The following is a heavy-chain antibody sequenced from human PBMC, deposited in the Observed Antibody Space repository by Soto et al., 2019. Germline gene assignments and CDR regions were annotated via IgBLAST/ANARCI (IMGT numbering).Heavy chain of an antibody. CDR2: IYYSGTA. V-gene: IGHV4-39*01. CDR3: ARPYITLFGEMNFSLVLDYLDF. CDR1: GASLSTSSRYY. J-gene: IGHJ4*02. Sequence: ESLSLTFTVSGASLSTSSRYYWGWIRQPPGTGRGWIGSIYYSGTAYYNPSLKSRVTVSVDRSKNQFSLRLSSVTAADTAVYYVARPYITLFGEMNFSLVLDYLDFSAQRSQVTITS. D-gene: IGHD3-3*01.